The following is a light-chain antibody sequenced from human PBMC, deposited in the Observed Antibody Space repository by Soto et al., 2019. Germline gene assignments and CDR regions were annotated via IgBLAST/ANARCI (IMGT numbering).Light chain of an antibody. CDR2: DVS. Sequence: QSVLTQPASVSGSPGQSITISCTGSSSDVGGYNFVSWYQQHPGKVPKLMIYDVSSRPSGVSDRFSGSKSGNTASLTISGLQAEDEGDYYGSSYTSSSTHVFGSGTKRTAL. CDR3: SSYTSSSTHV. V-gene: IGLV2-14*03. J-gene: IGLJ1*01. CDR1: SSDVGGYNF.